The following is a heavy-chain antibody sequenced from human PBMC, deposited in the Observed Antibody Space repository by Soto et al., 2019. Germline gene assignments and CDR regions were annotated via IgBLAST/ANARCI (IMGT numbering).Heavy chain of an antibody. CDR2: ISASGATT. V-gene: IGHV3-23*01. J-gene: IGHJ3*02. D-gene: IGHD6-25*01. CDR1: GFSFSTYA. Sequence: EVQLLESGGNLVQPGGSLRLSCAASGFSFSTYALTWVRQAPGKVLEWVSGISASGATTYYADSVKGRFTISRDNSKNTVFMQMTSLRAEDTSLYYCAKGTATVIEEGLAGGAFDTGGQGTMVTVSS. CDR3: AKGTATVIEEGLAGGAFDT.